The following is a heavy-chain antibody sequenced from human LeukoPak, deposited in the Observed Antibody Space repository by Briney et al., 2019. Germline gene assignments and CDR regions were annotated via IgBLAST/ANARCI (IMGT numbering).Heavy chain of an antibody. V-gene: IGHV1-18*04. CDR1: GYTFTSYG. CDR3: ARGQYQLIRRDPAKYYFDY. D-gene: IGHD2-2*01. CDR2: ISAYNGNT. J-gene: IGHJ4*02. Sequence: ASVKVSCKASGYTFTSYGISWVRQAPGQGLEWMGWISAYNGNTNYAQKLQGRVTMTTDTSTSTAYMELRSLRSDDTAVYYCARGQYQLIRRDPAKYYFDYWGQGTLVTVSS.